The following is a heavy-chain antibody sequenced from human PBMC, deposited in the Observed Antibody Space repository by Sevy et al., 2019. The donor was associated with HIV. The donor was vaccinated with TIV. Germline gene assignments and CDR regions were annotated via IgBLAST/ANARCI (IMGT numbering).Heavy chain of an antibody. V-gene: IGHV4-4*07. CDR2: VYTSGST. CDR3: ARDQFFVVGVVTPHSYYMDV. D-gene: IGHD3-3*01. J-gene: IGHJ6*03. Sequence: SETLSLTCTVSSGSISSHYWSWIRQPAGKGLEWIGRVYTSGSTSYNPSLKSRITMSVDTSKNQFSLRLSSVTAADTAVYYCARDQFFVVGVVTPHSYYMDVWGKGTTVTVSS. CDR1: SGSISSHY.